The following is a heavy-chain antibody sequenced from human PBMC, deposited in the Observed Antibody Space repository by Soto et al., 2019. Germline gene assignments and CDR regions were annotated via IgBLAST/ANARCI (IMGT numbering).Heavy chain of an antibody. V-gene: IGHV4-34*01. CDR1: GGSFSGYY. J-gene: IGHJ4*02. Sequence: SETLSLTCAVYGGSFSGYYWSWIRQPPGKGLEWIGEINHSGSTNYNPSLKSRVTISVDTSKNQFSLKLSSVTAADTAVYYCARGVYCTNGVCYRIYYFDYWGQGTLVTVSS. CDR3: ARGVYCTNGVCYRIYYFDY. CDR2: INHSGST. D-gene: IGHD2-8*01.